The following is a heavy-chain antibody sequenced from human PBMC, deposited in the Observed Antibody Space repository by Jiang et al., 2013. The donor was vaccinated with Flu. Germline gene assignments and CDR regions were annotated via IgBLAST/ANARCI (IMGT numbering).Heavy chain of an antibody. CDR3: ARISPFTTQTDFDY. V-gene: IGHV4-61*02. CDR1: GGSISSGSYY. J-gene: IGHJ4*02. CDR2: VYTSGST. Sequence: GLVKPSETLSLTCTVSGGSISSGSYYWSWIRQPAGKGLEWIGRVYTSGSTNYNPSLKSRVTISVDTSKNQFSLKLSSVTAADTAVYFCARISPFTTQTDFDYWGQGTLVTVSS. D-gene: IGHD3-22*01.